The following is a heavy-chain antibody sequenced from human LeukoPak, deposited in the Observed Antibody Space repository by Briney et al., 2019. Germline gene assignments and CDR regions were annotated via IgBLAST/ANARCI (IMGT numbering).Heavy chain of an antibody. Sequence: PSETLSLTCTVSGGSISSGSYYWSWIRQPAGKGLERIGRIYTSGSTNYNPSLKSRVTISVDTSKNQFSLKLSSVTAADTAVYYCVRIEYSSSIDYWGQGTLVTVSS. CDR3: VRIEYSSSIDY. CDR1: GGSISSGSYY. V-gene: IGHV4-61*02. CDR2: IYTSGST. D-gene: IGHD6-6*01. J-gene: IGHJ4*02.